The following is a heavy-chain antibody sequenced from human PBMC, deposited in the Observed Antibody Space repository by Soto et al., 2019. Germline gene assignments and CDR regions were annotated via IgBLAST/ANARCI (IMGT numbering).Heavy chain of an antibody. CDR1: GFTFSSYA. Sequence: GGSLRLSCAASGFTFSSYAMHWVRQAPGKGLEWVAVISYDGSNKYYADSVKGRFTISRDNSKNTLYLQMNSLRAEDTAVYYCAKDPYSSSWYWFDPWGQGTLVTVSS. D-gene: IGHD6-13*01. CDR3: AKDPYSSSWYWFDP. CDR2: ISYDGSNK. V-gene: IGHV3-30-3*01. J-gene: IGHJ5*02.